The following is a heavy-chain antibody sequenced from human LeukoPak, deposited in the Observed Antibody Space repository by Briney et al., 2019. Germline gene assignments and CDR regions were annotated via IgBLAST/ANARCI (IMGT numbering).Heavy chain of an antibody. J-gene: IGHJ4*02. Sequence: SATLSLTCTISPGSLNSYYWTWIRQPPGKGLEWVGYIYDNVNTNYKPSLKSRDTISVDTSKNQFSLKLSSVTAADTAVYYCARGRITIFGVLTPHFDYWGQGTLVTVAS. CDR2: IYDNVNT. CDR3: ARGRITIFGVLTPHFDY. CDR1: PGSLNSYY. V-gene: IGHV4-59*01. D-gene: IGHD3-3*01.